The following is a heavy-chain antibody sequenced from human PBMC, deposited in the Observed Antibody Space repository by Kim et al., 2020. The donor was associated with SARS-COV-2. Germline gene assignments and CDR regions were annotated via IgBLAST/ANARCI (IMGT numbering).Heavy chain of an antibody. Sequence: GGSLRLSCAASGFTFSSYGMHWVRQAPGKGLEWVAVISYDGSNKYYADSVKGRFTISRDNSKNTLYLQMNSLRAEDTAVYYCAKEGYYYDSSGYYDYWGQGTLVTVSS. CDR3: AKEGYYYDSSGYYDY. J-gene: IGHJ4*02. D-gene: IGHD3-22*01. V-gene: IGHV3-30*18. CDR1: GFTFSSYG. CDR2: ISYDGSNK.